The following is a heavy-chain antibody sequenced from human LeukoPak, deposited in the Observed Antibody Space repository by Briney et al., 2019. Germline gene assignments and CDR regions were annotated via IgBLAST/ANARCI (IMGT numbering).Heavy chain of an antibody. Sequence: SGGSLRLSCAVSGFTVSNNYMSWVRQAPGKGLQWVSIIYSDYSTYYADSVKGRFTISRDNSKNTLYLQMNTLRAEDTAVYYCAKSDLEWLPNSFDYWGQGTLVTVSS. J-gene: IGHJ4*02. CDR2: IYSDYST. CDR3: AKSDLEWLPNSFDY. V-gene: IGHV3-53*01. D-gene: IGHD3-3*01. CDR1: GFTVSNNY.